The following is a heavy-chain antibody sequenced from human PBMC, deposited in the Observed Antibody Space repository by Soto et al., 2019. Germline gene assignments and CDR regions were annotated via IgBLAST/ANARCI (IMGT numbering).Heavy chain of an antibody. D-gene: IGHD2-2*01. J-gene: IGHJ4*02. CDR3: ARVETFLGYCSSTSCYGGFDY. CDR1: GGSISSSSYY. V-gene: IGHV4-39*01. Sequence: SETLSLTCTVSGGSISSSSYYWGWIRQPPGKGLEWIGSIYYSGSTYYNPSLKSRVTISVDTSKNQFSLKLSSVTAADTAVYYCARVETFLGYCSSTSCYGGFDYWGQGTLVTVSS. CDR2: IYYSGST.